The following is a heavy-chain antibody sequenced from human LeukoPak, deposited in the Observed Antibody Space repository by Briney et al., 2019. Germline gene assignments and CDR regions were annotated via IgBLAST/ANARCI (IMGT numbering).Heavy chain of an antibody. Sequence: PGGSLRLSCAASGFTFDNYAMNWVRQFPGKGLEWVSSVSASGGNTFYADSVKGRFTISRDNSKNTLYLQMNSLRVEDTATYYCAKDGRSGAPFDRWGQGTVLTVSS. V-gene: IGHV3-23*01. J-gene: IGHJ4*02. CDR2: VSASGGNT. CDR3: AKDGRSGAPFDR. CDR1: GFTFDNYA. D-gene: IGHD3-3*01.